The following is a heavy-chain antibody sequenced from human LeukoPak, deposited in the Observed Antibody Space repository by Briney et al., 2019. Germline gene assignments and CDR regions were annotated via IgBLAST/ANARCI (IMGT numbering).Heavy chain of an antibody. Sequence: PGGSLRLSCAASGFTFSDYYMSRIRQAPGKGLEWVSYISSSDSTIYYADSVKGRFAISRDNAKNSLYLQMNSLRAEDTALYYCAREASTSGYYIFDYWGQGTLVTVSS. J-gene: IGHJ4*02. CDR3: AREASTSGYYIFDY. CDR2: ISSSDSTI. D-gene: IGHD3-3*01. CDR1: GFTFSDYY. V-gene: IGHV3-11*04.